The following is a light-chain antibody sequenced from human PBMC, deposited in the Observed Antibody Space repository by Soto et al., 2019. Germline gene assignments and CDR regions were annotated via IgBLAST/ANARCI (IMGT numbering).Light chain of an antibody. J-gene: IGKJ4*01. V-gene: IGKV1-13*02. CDR2: DDS. Sequence: AIQLTQSPSSLSASVGDRVTITCRASQGISSALAWYQQKPGKAPKLLIYDDSSLESGVPSRFSGSGSGTDFTLPISSLQPEDFATYYCQQFNIYPLTFGGGTKVEIK. CDR3: QQFNIYPLT. CDR1: QGISSA.